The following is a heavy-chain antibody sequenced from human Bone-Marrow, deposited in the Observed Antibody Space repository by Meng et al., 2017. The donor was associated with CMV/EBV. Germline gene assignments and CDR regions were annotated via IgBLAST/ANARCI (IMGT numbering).Heavy chain of an antibody. J-gene: IGHJ6*02. Sequence: GESLKISCAASEFTFSDYYMSWIRQAPGKGLEWVSYISSSGSTIYYADSVKGRFTISRDNAKNSLYLQMNSLRAEDTAVYYCAREEWELLRYYYYGMDDWGQGTTVTVSS. V-gene: IGHV3-11*01. CDR3: AREEWELLRYYYYGMDD. D-gene: IGHD1-26*01. CDR1: EFTFSDYY. CDR2: ISSSGSTI.